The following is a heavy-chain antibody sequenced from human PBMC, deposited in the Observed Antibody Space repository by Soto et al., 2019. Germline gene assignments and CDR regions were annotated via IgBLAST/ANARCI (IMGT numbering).Heavy chain of an antibody. J-gene: IGHJ3*02. CDR1: GFTFTSSA. CDR3: AAGNYYDSSGYYSSAFDI. CDR2: IVVGSGNT. V-gene: IGHV1-58*01. Sequence: SVKVSGKASGFTFTSSAVQWVRQARGQRLEWIGWIVVGSGNTNYAQKFQERVTITRDMSTSTAYMELSSLRSEDTAVYYCAAGNYYDSSGYYSSAFDIWGQGTMVTVSS. D-gene: IGHD3-22*01.